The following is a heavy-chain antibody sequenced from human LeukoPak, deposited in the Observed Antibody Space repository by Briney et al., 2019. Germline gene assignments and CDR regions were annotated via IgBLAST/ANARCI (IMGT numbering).Heavy chain of an antibody. D-gene: IGHD3-22*01. CDR1: GYTFTSYY. J-gene: IGHJ4*02. V-gene: IGHV1-46*01. CDR2: INPSGGNT. Sequence: GASVKVSCKASGYTFTSYYMHWVRQAPGQGLEWMGIINPSGGNTNYAQKLQGRVTMTTDTSTSTAYMELRSLRSDDTAVYYCARVMRGNYYDSSGYYYADYWGQGTLVTVSS. CDR3: ARVMRGNYYDSSGYYYADY.